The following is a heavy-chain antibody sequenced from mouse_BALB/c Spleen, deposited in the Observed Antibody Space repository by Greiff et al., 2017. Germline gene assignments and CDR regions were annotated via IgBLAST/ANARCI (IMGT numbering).Heavy chain of an antibody. J-gene: IGHJ4*01. V-gene: IGHV7-3*02. Sequence: EVQRVESGGGLVQPGGSLRLSCATSGFTFTDYYMSWVRQPPGKALEWLGFIRNKANGYTTEYSASVKGRFTISRDNSQSILYLQMNTLRAEDSATYYCARELPLYAMDYWGQGTSVTVSS. CDR1: GFTFTDYY. CDR3: ARELPLYAMDY. CDR2: IRNKANGYTT.